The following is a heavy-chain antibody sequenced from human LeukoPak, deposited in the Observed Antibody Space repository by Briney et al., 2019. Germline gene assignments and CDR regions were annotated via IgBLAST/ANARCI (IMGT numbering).Heavy chain of an antibody. Sequence: GGSLRLSCATSGFTFSSYSMNWVRQAPGKGLEWVSFISSRSSYIYYADSVKGRFTISRDNAKNSLYLQMNSLRAEDAAVYYCAREATPAQYYFDSWGQGTLVTVSS. CDR2: ISSRSSYI. CDR1: GFTFSSYS. J-gene: IGHJ4*02. CDR3: AREATPAQYYFDS. V-gene: IGHV3-21*01.